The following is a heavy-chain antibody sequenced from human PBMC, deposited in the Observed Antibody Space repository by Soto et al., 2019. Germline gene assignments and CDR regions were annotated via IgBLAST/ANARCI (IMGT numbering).Heavy chain of an antibody. J-gene: IGHJ4*02. CDR2: IYHSGNT. CDR3: ARLSASSKLRGVVIN. CDR1: GGSISSDNW. D-gene: IGHD3-10*01. V-gene: IGHV4-4*02. Sequence: QVHLQESGPDLVRPSETQSLTCSFFGGSISSDNWWSWVRQTPGKGLEWIGEIYHSGNTNYNPSLKSRVTISVDKSKNQFSLKVTSVTAADTALYYCARLSASSKLRGVVINWGQGTLVTVSS.